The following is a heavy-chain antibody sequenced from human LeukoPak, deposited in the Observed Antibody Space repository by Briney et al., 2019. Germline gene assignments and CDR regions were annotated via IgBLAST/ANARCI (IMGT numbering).Heavy chain of an antibody. CDR2: IIPIFGTA. J-gene: IGHJ6*03. CDR1: GGTFSSYA. Sequence: ASVKVSCKASGGTFSSYAISWVRQAPGQGLEWMGGIIPIFGTANYAQKFQGRVTITADESTSTAYMELSSLRSEDTAVYYCARESYDFWSGYKGWRNYYYMDVWGKGTTVTVSS. D-gene: IGHD3-3*01. V-gene: IGHV1-69*13. CDR3: ARESYDFWSGYKGWRNYYYMDV.